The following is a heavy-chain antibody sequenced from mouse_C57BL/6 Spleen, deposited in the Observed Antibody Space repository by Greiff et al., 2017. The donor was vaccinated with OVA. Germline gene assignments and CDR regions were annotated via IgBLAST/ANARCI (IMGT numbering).Heavy chain of an antibody. CDR2: SRNKANDYTT. CDR3: ARDDYYGSSGFDY. CDR1: GFTFSDFY. D-gene: IGHD1-1*01. J-gene: IGHJ2*01. V-gene: IGHV7-1*01. Sequence: EVKLVESGGGLVQSGRSLRLSCATSGFTFSDFYMEWVRQAPGKGLEWIAASRNKANDYTTEYSASVKGRFIVSRDTSQSILYLQMNALRAEDTAIYYCARDDYYGSSGFDYWGQGTTLTVSS.